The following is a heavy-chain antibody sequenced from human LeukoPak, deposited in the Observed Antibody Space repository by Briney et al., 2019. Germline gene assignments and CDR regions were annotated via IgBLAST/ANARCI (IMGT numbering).Heavy chain of an antibody. CDR2: ISYDGSNK. CDR1: GFTFSSYA. D-gene: IGHD5-18*01. CDR3: ERDRGIQLWTPIFDY. V-gene: IGHV3-30*04. Sequence: GGSLTLSCAASGFTFSSYAMHWVRQAPGKGLEWVAVISYDGSNKYYADSVKGRFTIYSDNSKNTLYMQMNSLRAEDTAVYYCERDRGIQLWTPIFDYWGPGTMVTVCS. J-gene: IGHJ4*02.